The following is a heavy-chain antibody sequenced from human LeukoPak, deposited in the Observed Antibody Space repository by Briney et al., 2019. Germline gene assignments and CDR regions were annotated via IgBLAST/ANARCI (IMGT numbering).Heavy chain of an antibody. CDR3: AKDPDCTSGICYTFFDY. CDR2: ISWNSGSI. V-gene: IGHV3-9*01. CDR1: GFTFDDYA. Sequence: GGSLRLSCAASGFTFDDYAMRWVRQAPGKGLEWVSGISWNSGSIGYADSVKGRFTISRDNAKNSLYLQMNSLRAEDTAVYYCAKDPDCTSGICYTFFDYWGQGTLVTVSS. D-gene: IGHD2-8*01. J-gene: IGHJ4*02.